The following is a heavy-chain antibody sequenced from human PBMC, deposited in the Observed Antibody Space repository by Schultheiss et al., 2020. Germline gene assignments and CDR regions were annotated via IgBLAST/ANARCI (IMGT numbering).Heavy chain of an antibody. J-gene: IGHJ4*02. CDR2: IYDSGTT. CDR3: ARAWAAPALYFTRGEGTYYFDY. CDR1: GASISGYY. V-gene: IGHV4-59*08. Sequence: SETLSLTCTVSGASISGYYWSWIRRPPGKGLEWIAYIYDSGTTNYNPSLKSRVTMSVDTSKNQFSLKLSSVTAADTAVYYCARAWAAPALYFTRGEGTYYFDYWGQGTLVTVSS. D-gene: IGHD2/OR15-2a*01.